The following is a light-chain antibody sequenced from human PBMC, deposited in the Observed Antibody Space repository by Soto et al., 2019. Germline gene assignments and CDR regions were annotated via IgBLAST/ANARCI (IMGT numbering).Light chain of an antibody. CDR3: QQYYTTLT. V-gene: IGKV4-1*01. Sequence: DIVMTQSPDSLAVSLGERATINCKSSQSILYSSDTKNYVAWYQQKPGQPPKVLIYWAANRASGVPDRFSGSGSGADFALTISSLQAEDVAVYYCQQYYTTLTVGGGTKVEIK. J-gene: IGKJ4*01. CDR2: WAA. CDR1: QSILYSSDTKNY.